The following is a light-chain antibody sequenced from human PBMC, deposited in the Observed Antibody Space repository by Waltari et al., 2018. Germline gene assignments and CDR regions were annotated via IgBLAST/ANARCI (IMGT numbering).Light chain of an antibody. Sequence: IQMSQSPSSLSASVGDRVTITCRASQGISSYLNWYQQKPGKAPKLLIYYANSLASGGPSRFSGSGSGTEFTLTISSLQPEDFATYYCQQGNSYPYSFGQGTKVEIK. CDR1: QGISSY. CDR3: QQGNSYPYS. V-gene: IGKV1-13*02. J-gene: IGKJ2*03. CDR2: YAN.